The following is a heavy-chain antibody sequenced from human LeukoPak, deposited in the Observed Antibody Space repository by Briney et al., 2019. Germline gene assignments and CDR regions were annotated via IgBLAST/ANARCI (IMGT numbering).Heavy chain of an antibody. J-gene: IGHJ2*01. Sequence: SQTLSLTCAISGDSVSSNSAAWNWIGQSPSRGLEWLGRTYYRSKWYNDYAVSVKSRITINPDTSKNQFSLQLNSVTPEDTAVYYCARGKRELLSHYWCFDLWGRGTLVTVSS. D-gene: IGHD1-26*01. CDR3: ARGKRELLSHYWCFDL. CDR2: TYYRSKWYN. V-gene: IGHV6-1*01. CDR1: GDSVSSNSAA.